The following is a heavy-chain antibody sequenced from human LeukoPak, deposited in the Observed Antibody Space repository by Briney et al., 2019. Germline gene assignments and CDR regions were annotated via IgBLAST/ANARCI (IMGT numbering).Heavy chain of an antibody. CDR2: ISNSGATI. CDR1: GFTFSYYE. V-gene: IGHV3-48*03. Sequence: GGSLRLSCAASGFTFSYYEMNWVGQAPGKGLEWVSYISNSGATIYYADSVKGRFTISRDNAKSSLFLQMNSLRAEDTGVYYCARATFSSSGHSYWGQGTLVTVSS. CDR3: ARATFSSSGHSY. J-gene: IGHJ4*02. D-gene: IGHD6-13*01.